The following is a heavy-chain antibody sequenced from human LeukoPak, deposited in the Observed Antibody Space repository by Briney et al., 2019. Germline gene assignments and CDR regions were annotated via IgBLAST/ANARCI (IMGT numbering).Heavy chain of an antibody. D-gene: IGHD3-22*01. V-gene: IGHV3-23*01. Sequence: GGSLRLSCAASGFTFSNYAMSWVRQAPGKGLEWVSGIRGSGGSTDYADSVKGRFTISRDNFKNTLYLQMNSLRAEDTAVYYCAKGPHYDSSGYSFDPWGQGTLVTVSS. CDR1: GFTFSNYA. CDR2: IRGSGGST. J-gene: IGHJ5*02. CDR3: AKGPHYDSSGYSFDP.